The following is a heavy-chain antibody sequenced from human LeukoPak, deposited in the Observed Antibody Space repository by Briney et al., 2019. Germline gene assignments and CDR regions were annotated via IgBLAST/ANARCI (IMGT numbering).Heavy chain of an antibody. J-gene: IGHJ4*02. D-gene: IGHD5-24*01. Sequence: ASVKVSCKASGGTFSSYAISWVRQAPGQGLEWMGGIIPIFGTANYAQKFQGRVTITADESTSTAYMELSSLRSEDTAVYYCASGGDGYTGGYFDYWGQGTLVTVSS. CDR2: IIPIFGTA. V-gene: IGHV1-69*01. CDR1: GGTFSSYA. CDR3: ASGGDGYTGGYFDY.